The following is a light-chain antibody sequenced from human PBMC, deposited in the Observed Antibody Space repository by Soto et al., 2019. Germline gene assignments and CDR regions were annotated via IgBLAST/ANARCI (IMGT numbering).Light chain of an antibody. J-gene: IGKJ1*01. CDR1: QSVSRN. CDR3: QQYNNWPGT. CDR2: GAS. Sequence: EIVMTQSTATLSVSPGESATLSCRASQSVSRNLDWYQQKPGQAPRLLIYGASTRATGIPARFSGSGSGTEFTLTISSLQSEDVAVYYCQQYNNWPGTFGQGTKVEIK. V-gene: IGKV3-15*01.